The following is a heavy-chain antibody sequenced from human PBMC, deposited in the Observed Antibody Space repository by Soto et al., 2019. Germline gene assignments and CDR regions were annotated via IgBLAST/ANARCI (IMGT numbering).Heavy chain of an antibody. CDR2: FDPEDAEI. Sequence: ASVKVYCKVSGYTLTDVSMHWVRQAPGKGLEWMGGFDPEDAEIIYAQKFQGRVTMTEDTSTDTAYMELSSLRSEDTAVYYCAGITMIVVGAYGMDGWGQGTTVTVSS. V-gene: IGHV1-24*01. CDR1: GYTLTDVS. J-gene: IGHJ6*02. D-gene: IGHD3-22*01. CDR3: AGITMIVVGAYGMDG.